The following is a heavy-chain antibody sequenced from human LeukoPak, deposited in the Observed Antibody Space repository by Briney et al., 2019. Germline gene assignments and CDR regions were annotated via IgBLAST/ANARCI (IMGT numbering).Heavy chain of an antibody. Sequence: SETLSLTCSVSGGSLGTFYWSWIRQSADKGLEYLGRIHPTGSTNYKPSLKSRFTMSIDTSRNQFSMTLQFVTAADTAVYFCARAHSGSYLDTWGQGTLVTVSS. J-gene: IGHJ4*02. CDR2: IHPTGST. D-gene: IGHD3-22*01. CDR1: GGSLGTFY. V-gene: IGHV4-4*07. CDR3: ARAHSGSYLDT.